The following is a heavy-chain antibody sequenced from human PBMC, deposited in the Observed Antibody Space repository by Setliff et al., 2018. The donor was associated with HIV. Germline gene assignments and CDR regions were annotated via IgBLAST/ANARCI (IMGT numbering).Heavy chain of an antibody. CDR3: ARNFGLSPAGKYYYYYGMDI. D-gene: IGHD3-10*01. Sequence: GASVKVSCKTFGYSFTAYQMHWLRQAPGQGLEWMGRINRDNGGIGYAQKFQGRVTVTRDTSINTAYMELSSLRYDDTAVYYCARNFGLSPAGKYYYYYGMDIWGQGTTVTVSS. J-gene: IGHJ6*02. CDR2: INRDNGGI. V-gene: IGHV1-2*06. CDR1: GYSFTAYQ.